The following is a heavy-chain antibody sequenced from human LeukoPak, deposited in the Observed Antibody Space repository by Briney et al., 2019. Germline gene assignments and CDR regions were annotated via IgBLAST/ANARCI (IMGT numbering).Heavy chain of an antibody. V-gene: IGHV3-30*02. CDR3: TTEVEGGIVGARAPVDAFDI. Sequence: GGSLRLSCAASGFTFSSYGMHWVRQAPGKGLEWVAFIRYDGSNKYYADSVKGRFTISRDNSKNTLYLQMNSLKTEDTAVYYCTTEVEGGIVGARAPVDAFDIWGQGTMVTVSS. CDR2: IRYDGSNK. CDR1: GFTFSSYG. J-gene: IGHJ3*02. D-gene: IGHD1-26*01.